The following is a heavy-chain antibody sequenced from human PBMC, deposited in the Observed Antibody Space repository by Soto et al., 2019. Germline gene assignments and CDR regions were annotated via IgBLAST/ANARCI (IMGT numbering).Heavy chain of an antibody. V-gene: IGHV6-1*01. CDR1: GDSVSSNSAA. Sequence: KQSQTLSLTCVISGDSVSSNSAAWNWIRQSPSRGLEWLGRTYYRSKWYNDYAVSVKSRITINPDTSKNQFSLQLNSVTPEDTAVYYCARGTYYYGSGSPSLVFAFDIWGQGTMVTVSS. CDR3: ARGTYYYGSGSPSLVFAFDI. CDR2: TYYRSKWYN. D-gene: IGHD3-10*01. J-gene: IGHJ3*02.